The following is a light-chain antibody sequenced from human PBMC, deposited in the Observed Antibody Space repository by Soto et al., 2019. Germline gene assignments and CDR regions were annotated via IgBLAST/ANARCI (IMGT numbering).Light chain of an antibody. CDR3: QQSYSTPLT. J-gene: IGKJ5*01. V-gene: IGKV1-39*01. CDR2: AAS. Sequence: DIQMTQSPSSLSASVGDRVTITCRASQSISSYLNWYQQKPGKAPKLLIYAASSLQSGVPSRFSGSGSGTDFTLTISSLQPEDFATYYCQQSYSTPLTFVLGTRLEIK. CDR1: QSISSY.